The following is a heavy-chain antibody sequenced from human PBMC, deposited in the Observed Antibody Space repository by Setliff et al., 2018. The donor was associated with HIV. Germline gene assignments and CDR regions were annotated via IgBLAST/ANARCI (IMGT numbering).Heavy chain of an antibody. CDR1: GGTFSDFR. Sequence: GASVKVSCKASGGTFSDFRITWVRQAPGQGLEWMGEITPFVGITNYAQKFQGRVTISADESTATAYIELSSLTSQDTAVYYCARHVGYSSSSLDYWGQGTLVTVSS. CDR2: ITPFVGIT. D-gene: IGHD6-6*01. V-gene: IGHV1-69*10. CDR3: ARHVGYSSSSLDY. J-gene: IGHJ4*02.